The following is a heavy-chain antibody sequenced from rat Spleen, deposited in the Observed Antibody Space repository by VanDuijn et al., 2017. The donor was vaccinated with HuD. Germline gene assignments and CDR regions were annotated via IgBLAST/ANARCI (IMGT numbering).Heavy chain of an antibody. Sequence: EVQLVESDGGLVQPGRSLKLSCAASGFTFSDYYMAWVRQAPTKGLEWVASISTGGGNTYYRDSVKGRFTISRDNAKSTLYLQMDSLRSEDTATYYCARPLTIAAMDFDYWGQGVMVTVSS. D-gene: IGHD1-2*01. J-gene: IGHJ2*01. CDR1: GFTFSDYY. CDR3: ARPLTIAAMDFDY. V-gene: IGHV5-25*01. CDR2: ISTGGGNT.